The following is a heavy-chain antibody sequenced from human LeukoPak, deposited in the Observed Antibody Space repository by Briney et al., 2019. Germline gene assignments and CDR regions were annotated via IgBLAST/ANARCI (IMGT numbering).Heavy chain of an antibody. Sequence: GGSLRLSCAASGFTFSSYAMHWVRQAPGKGLEWVAVISYDGSNKYYAGSVKGRFTISRDNSKNTLYLQVNSLRAEDTAVYYCARTSTTVVMFSAFDIWGQGTMVTVSS. D-gene: IGHD4-23*01. CDR2: ISYDGSNK. CDR3: ARTSTTVVMFSAFDI. CDR1: GFTFSSYA. V-gene: IGHV3-30-3*01. J-gene: IGHJ3*02.